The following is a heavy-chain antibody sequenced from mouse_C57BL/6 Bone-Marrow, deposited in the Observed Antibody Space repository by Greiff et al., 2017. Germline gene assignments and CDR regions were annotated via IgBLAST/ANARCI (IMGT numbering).Heavy chain of an antibody. V-gene: IGHV1-39*01. CDR3: ARFPPPYYYGSSYWYFDV. D-gene: IGHD1-1*01. CDR1: GYSFTDYN. J-gene: IGHJ1*03. Sequence: EVKLMESGPELVKPGASVKISCKASGYSFTDYNMNWVKQSNGKSLEWIGVINPNYGTTSYNQKFKGKATLTVDQSSSTAYMQLNSLTSEDSAVYYCARFPPPYYYGSSYWYFDVWGTGTTVTVSS. CDR2: INPNYGTT.